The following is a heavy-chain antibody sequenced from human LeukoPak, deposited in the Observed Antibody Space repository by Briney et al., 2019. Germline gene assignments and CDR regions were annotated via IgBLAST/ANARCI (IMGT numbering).Heavy chain of an antibody. D-gene: IGHD5-24*01. CDR2: IKQDGSET. V-gene: IGHV3-7*01. Sequence: GGSLRLSCAVSGFTFSSHWMSWVRQAPGKGLEWVANIKQDGSETYYVDSVKGRFTISRDNAKNSLFLQMNSLRAEDTAVYYCARDGEMPTIYFDYWGQGTLVTVSS. CDR3: ARDGEMPTIYFDY. CDR1: GFTFSSHW. J-gene: IGHJ4*02.